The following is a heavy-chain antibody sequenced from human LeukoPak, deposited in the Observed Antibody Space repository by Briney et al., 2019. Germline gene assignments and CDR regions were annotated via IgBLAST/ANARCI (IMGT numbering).Heavy chain of an antibody. D-gene: IGHD6-13*01. CDR3: ARDLGYSSPDYYYYYMDV. V-gene: IGHV1-3*03. J-gene: IGHJ6*03. CDR2: INAGNGNT. CDR1: GYTFSNYA. Sequence: GASVKVSCKASGYTFSNYAMHWVRQAPGQRLEWMGWINAGNGNTRYSQEFKGRVTITRDASASTVYMELSSLRSEDTAVYYCARDLGYSSPDYYYYYMDVWGKGTTVTVSS.